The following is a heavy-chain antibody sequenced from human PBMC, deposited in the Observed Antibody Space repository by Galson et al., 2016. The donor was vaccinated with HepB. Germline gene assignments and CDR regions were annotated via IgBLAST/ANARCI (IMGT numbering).Heavy chain of an antibody. CDR2: ISGSGDST. J-gene: IGHJ5*02. Sequence: SLRLSCAASGFTFRSYALTWVRQAPGKRLEWIAVISGSGDSTHYAGSVKGRFTISRDTWGNKVYLHLNSLRAEDTAIYYCAKVSSRYCNRTECPVAGWLDDWGQGTLVTVSS. CDR1: GFTFRSYA. D-gene: IGHD2/OR15-2a*01. V-gene: IGHV3-23*01. CDR3: AKVSSRYCNRTECPVAGWLDD.